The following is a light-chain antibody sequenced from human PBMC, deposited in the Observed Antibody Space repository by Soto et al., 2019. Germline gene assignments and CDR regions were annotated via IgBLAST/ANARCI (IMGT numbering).Light chain of an antibody. CDR3: QLYANWPYT. Sequence: EIVMTQSPGTLSVSPGESATLSCRASQSVSTNVAWLQQRPGQPPRLLIYGASGRASGIPARFRGTGSGTEFTLTIGSMQSEDFAVYFCQLYANWPYTFAQGTKLEI. V-gene: IGKV3-15*01. CDR2: GAS. CDR1: QSVSTN. J-gene: IGKJ2*01.